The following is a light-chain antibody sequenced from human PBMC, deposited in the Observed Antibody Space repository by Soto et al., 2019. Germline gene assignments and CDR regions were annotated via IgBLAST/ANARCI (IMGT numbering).Light chain of an antibody. CDR1: QSISSY. V-gene: IGKV1-39*01. CDR3: QQSYSTPQT. J-gene: IGKJ2*01. CDR2: AAS. Sequence: DIQMTQSPSSLSASVGDRVTITCRASQSISSYLNWYQQKPGKAPKLLIYAASSLQSGVPSRFSGSGSGTDFTLPISSLKPEDFATYYCQQSYSTPQTFGRGTKLEIK.